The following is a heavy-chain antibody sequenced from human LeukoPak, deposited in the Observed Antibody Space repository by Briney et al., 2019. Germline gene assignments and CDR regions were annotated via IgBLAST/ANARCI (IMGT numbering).Heavy chain of an antibody. J-gene: IGHJ4*02. CDR3: ARTREVVNFDY. Sequence: PSETLSLTCTVSGGSISSYYWSWIRQPSGKGLEWIGYIYYSGSTNYNPSLKSRVTISVDTSKNQFSLKLSSVTAADTAVYYCARTREVVNFDYWGQGTLVTVSS. CDR1: GGSISSYY. D-gene: IGHD3-22*01. CDR2: IYYSGST. V-gene: IGHV4-59*01.